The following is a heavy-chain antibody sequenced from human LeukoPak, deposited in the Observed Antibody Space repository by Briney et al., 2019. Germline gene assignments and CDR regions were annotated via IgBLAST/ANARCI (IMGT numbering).Heavy chain of an antibody. CDR1: GFTFISYG. Sequence: GGPLRLSCAVSGFTFISYGMHWVRQAPGKGLEWVAVISYDGSNKYYADSVKGRFTISRDNSKNTLYLQMNSLRAEDTAVYYCASEGRGYSYDDLDYWGQGTLVTVSS. D-gene: IGHD5-18*01. CDR3: ASEGRGYSYDDLDY. J-gene: IGHJ4*02. CDR2: ISYDGSNK. V-gene: IGHV3-30*03.